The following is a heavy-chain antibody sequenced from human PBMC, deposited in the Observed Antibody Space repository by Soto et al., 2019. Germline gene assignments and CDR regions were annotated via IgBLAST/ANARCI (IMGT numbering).Heavy chain of an antibody. CDR3: ASDSSMGSYYYGMDV. V-gene: IGHV4-39*01. CDR2: IYYSGST. Sequence: SETLSLTCTVSGGSISSSSYYWGWIRQPPGKGLEWIGSIYYSGSTYYNPSLKSRVTISVDTSKNQFSLKLSSVTAADTAVYYCASDSSMGSYYYGMDVWGQGTTVTVSS. J-gene: IGHJ6*02. D-gene: IGHD6-6*01. CDR1: GGSISSSSYY.